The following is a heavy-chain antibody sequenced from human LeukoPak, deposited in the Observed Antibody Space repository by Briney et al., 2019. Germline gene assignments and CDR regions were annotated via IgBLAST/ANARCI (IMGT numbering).Heavy chain of an antibody. CDR2: IWYDGSKK. Sequence: PGRSLRLSCAASGFIFSSKGIDWVRQAPGKGLEWVAVIWYDGSKKYYADSVKGRFTISKDNSKNTQYLQMNSLRAEDTAVCYCERDRDGYNLDYWGQGTLVTVSS. V-gene: IGHV3-33*01. J-gene: IGHJ4*02. CDR1: GFIFSSKG. CDR3: ERDRDGYNLDY. D-gene: IGHD5-24*01.